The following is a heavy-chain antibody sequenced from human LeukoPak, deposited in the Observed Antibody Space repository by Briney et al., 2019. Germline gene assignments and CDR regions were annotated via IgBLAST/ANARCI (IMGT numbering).Heavy chain of an antibody. Sequence: GASVKVSCKASGYTFTGYYMHWVRQAPGQGLEWMGWINPNSGGTNYAQKFQGRVTMTRDTSISTAYMELSRLRSDDTAVYYCARVADGGYNDAFDIWGQGTMVTVSS. CDR3: ARVADGGYNDAFDI. J-gene: IGHJ3*02. V-gene: IGHV1-2*02. CDR2: INPNSGGT. D-gene: IGHD5-24*01. CDR1: GYTFTGYY.